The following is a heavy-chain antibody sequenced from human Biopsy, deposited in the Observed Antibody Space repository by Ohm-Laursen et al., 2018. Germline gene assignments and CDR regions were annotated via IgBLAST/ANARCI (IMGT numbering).Heavy chain of an antibody. CDR1: GGIFSRYV. CDR2: IIPLLGIT. J-gene: IGHJ4*02. Sequence: SVKVSCKASGGIFSRYVMSWVRQAPGQGLEWMGRIIPLLGITNYAERFQGRVTISVDRSTSTAYMELSSLTSEDTAMFYCAREAIGYKLPCDDWGQGTLVTVSS. CDR3: AREAIGYKLPCDD. D-gene: IGHD5-12*01. V-gene: IGHV1-69*04.